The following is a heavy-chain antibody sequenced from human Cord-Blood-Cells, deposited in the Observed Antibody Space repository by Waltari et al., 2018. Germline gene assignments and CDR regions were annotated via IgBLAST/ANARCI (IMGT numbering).Heavy chain of an antibody. D-gene: IGHD2-15*01. CDR3: ARGTGGGNPYFDY. J-gene: IGHJ4*02. CDR2: INHSGST. Sequence: QVQLQQWGAGLLKPSETLSLTCAVYGGSFSGYYWSWIRQPPGKGLEWIGEINHSGSTNYNPSLKRRVTISVDTSKNQFSLKLSSVTAADTAVYYCARGTGGGNPYFDYWGQGTLVTVSS. V-gene: IGHV4-34*01. CDR1: GGSFSGYY.